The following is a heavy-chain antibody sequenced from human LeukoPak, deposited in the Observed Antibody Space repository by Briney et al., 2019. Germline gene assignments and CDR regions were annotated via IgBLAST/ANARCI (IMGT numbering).Heavy chain of an antibody. Sequence: AGGSLRLSCVASGLPIGDFAVHWVRQAPGQGLEWVSLISGDGVSTFFADSVKGRFSISRDNSKNSLFLEMSSLRTEDTAMYYCAREPGKFDYWGQGTLVAVSS. J-gene: IGHJ4*02. CDR2: ISGDGVST. D-gene: IGHD2-2*01. CDR1: GLPIGDFA. CDR3: AREPGKFDY. V-gene: IGHV3-43*02.